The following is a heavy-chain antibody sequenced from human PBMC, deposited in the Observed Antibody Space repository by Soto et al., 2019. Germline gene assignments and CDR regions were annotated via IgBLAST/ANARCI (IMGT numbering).Heavy chain of an antibody. V-gene: IGHV4-4*02. Sequence: QVHLQESGPGLVNPSGTLTLTCAVSGGSISSSHWWGWVRQAPGKGLEWIGEIYHSGSTNYNPSLKSLITMSVDKSKNKSSVNLSSVTAADTAVYYCVRDADETAIVPAPWLVWGRGTMVTVSS. CDR3: VRDADETAIVPAPWLV. D-gene: IGHD2-21*02. CDR1: GGSISSSHW. J-gene: IGHJ6*02. CDR2: IYHSGST.